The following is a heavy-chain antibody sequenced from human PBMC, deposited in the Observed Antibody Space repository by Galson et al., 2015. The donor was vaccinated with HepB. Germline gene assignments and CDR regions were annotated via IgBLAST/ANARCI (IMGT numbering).Heavy chain of an antibody. CDR2: IKQDGSEK. CDR3: ARGSTAGGDYFDY. Sequence: SLRLSCAASGFTFSSYWMSWVRQAPGKGLEWVANIKQDGSEKYYVDSVKGRFTISRDNAKNSLYLQMNSLRAEDTAVYYCARGSTAGGDYFDYWGQGTLVTVSS. D-gene: IGHD4-17*01. V-gene: IGHV3-7*01. J-gene: IGHJ4*02. CDR1: GFTFSSYW.